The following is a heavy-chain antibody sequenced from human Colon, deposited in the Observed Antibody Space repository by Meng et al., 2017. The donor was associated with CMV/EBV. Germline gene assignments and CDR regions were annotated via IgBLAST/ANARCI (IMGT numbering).Heavy chain of an antibody. CDR3: ARIQYDSWSDYCRDY. CDR2: ISSSSSYI. CDR1: GFTFSSYS. V-gene: IGHV3-21*01. J-gene: IGHJ4*02. D-gene: IGHD3-3*01. Sequence: GESLKISCAASGFTFSSYSMNWVRQAPGKGLEWVSSISSSSSYIYYADSVKGRFTISRDNAKNSLYLQMNSLRAEDTAVYFCARIQYDSWSDYCRDYWGQGALVTVSS.